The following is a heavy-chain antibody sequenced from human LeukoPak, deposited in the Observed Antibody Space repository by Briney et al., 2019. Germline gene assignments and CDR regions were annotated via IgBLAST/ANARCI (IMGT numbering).Heavy chain of an antibody. V-gene: IGHV3-20*04. D-gene: IGHD2-15*01. J-gene: IGHJ6*03. CDR2: ITWNGGST. CDR1: GFIFDDYG. CDR3: AREVARNYYYYYMDV. Sequence: GGSLRLSCAASGFIFDDYGMSWVRQAPGKGLEWVCGITWNGGSTGYADSVKGRFTISRDNAKNPLYLQMNSLRAEDTALYYCAREVARNYYYYYMDVWGKGTTVTVSS.